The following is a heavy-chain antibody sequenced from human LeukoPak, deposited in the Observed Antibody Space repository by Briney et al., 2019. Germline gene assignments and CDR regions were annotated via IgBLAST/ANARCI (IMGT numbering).Heavy chain of an antibody. V-gene: IGHV3-30*18. CDR2: ISHDGSNK. CDR1: GFXFSSYG. CDR3: AKDMARNEYYYYGMDF. J-gene: IGHJ6*02. D-gene: IGHD5-24*01. Sequence: GGSLRLSCEASGFXFSSYGIHWVRQAPGKGLEWLAVISHDGSNKYYADSVKGRFTISRDNSKNTLYLQMNSLRAEDTAVYYCAKDMARNEYYYYGMDFWGQGTTVTVSS.